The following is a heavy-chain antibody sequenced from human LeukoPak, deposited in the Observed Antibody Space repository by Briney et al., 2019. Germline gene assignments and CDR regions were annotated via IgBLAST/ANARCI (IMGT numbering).Heavy chain of an antibody. V-gene: IGHV1-2*02. CDR2: INPNSGGT. J-gene: IGHJ4*02. D-gene: IGHD4/OR15-4a*01. Sequence: ASXKVSCKASGYTFTGYYMHWVRQAPGQGLEWMGWINPNSGGTNYAQKFQGSVTMTRDTSISTAYMELSRLRSDDTAVYYCARGSNALTSPLYFDYWAREPWSPSPQ. CDR3: ARGSNALTSPLYFDY. CDR1: GYTFTGYY.